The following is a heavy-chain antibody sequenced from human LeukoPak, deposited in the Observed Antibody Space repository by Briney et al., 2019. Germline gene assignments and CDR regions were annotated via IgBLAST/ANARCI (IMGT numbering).Heavy chain of an antibody. J-gene: IGHJ4*02. CDR3: AKVSYHYYGSGSYVLDY. Sequence: PGGSLRLSCAASGFTFSRYAMSWVRQAPGKGLDWVSVISGSGGSTYYADSVKGRFTISRDNSKNTLYLQMNSLRAEDTAVYYCAKVSYHYYGSGSYVLDYWGQGTLVTVSS. CDR2: ISGSGGST. V-gene: IGHV3-23*01. CDR1: GFTFSRYA. D-gene: IGHD3-10*01.